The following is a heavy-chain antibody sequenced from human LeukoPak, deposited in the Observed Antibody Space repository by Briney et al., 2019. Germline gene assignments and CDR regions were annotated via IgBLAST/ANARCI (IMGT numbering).Heavy chain of an antibody. CDR3: ARDSYAAIDY. V-gene: IGHV3-21*01. Sequence: GGSLRLSCAASAFTFSSYSMNWVRQAPGKGLEWVSSISGSSSYIYYADSVKGRFTISRDNAKNSLYLQMNSLRAEDTAVYYRARDSYAAIDYWGQGTLVTVSS. CDR2: ISGSSSYI. J-gene: IGHJ4*02. CDR1: AFTFSSYS. D-gene: IGHD2-15*01.